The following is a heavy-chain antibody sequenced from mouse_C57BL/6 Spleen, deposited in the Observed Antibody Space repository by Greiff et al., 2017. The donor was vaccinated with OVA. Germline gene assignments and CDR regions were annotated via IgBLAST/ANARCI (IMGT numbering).Heavy chain of an antibody. CDR2: ISYDGSN. D-gene: IGHD2-5*01. CDR3: ARDGSNYRFAY. J-gene: IGHJ3*01. V-gene: IGHV3-6*01. Sequence: VQLKESGPGLVKPSQSLSLTCSVTGYSITSGYYWNWIRQFPGNKLEWMGYISYDGSNNYNPSLKNRISITRDTSKNQFFLKLNSVTTEDTATYYCARDGSNYRFAYWGQGTLVTVSA. CDR1: GYSITSGYY.